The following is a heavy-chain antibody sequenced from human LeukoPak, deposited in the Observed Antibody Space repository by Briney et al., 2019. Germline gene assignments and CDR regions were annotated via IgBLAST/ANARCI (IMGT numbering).Heavy chain of an antibody. V-gene: IGHV4-34*01. CDR1: GGSFSGYY. Sequence: PSETLSLTCAVYGGSFSGYYWSWIRQPPGKGLEWIGEINRSGSTNYNPSLKSRVTISVDTSKNQFSLKLSSVTAADTAVYYCAIQAYYDFWSGYWNPRGPRFDYWGQGTLVTVSS. D-gene: IGHD3-3*01. CDR3: AIQAYYDFWSGYWNPRGPRFDY. J-gene: IGHJ4*02. CDR2: INRSGST.